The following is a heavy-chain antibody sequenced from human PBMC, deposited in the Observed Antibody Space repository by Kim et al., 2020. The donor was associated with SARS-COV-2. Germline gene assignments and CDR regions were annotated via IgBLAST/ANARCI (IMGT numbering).Heavy chain of an antibody. D-gene: IGHD3-10*01. Sequence: SETLSLTCAVYGGSFSGYYWSWIRQPPGKGLEWIGEINHSGSTNYNPSLKSRVTISVDTSKNQFSLKLSSVTAADTAVYYCARPLNYGSGSPVYWGQGT. CDR2: INHSGST. CDR3: ARPLNYGSGSPVY. V-gene: IGHV4-34*01. CDR1: GGSFSGYY. J-gene: IGHJ4*02.